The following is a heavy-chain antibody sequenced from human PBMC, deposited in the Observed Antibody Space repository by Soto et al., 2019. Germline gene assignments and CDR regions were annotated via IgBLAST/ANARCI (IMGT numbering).Heavy chain of an antibody. J-gene: IGHJ4*02. CDR2: ISSTTNYI. V-gene: IGHV3-21*06. Sequence: GGSLRLPCAASGFTFTRYSMNWVRQAPGKGLEWVSSISSTTNYIYYGDSMKGRFTISRDNAKNSLYLEMNSLRAEDTAVYYCARESEDLTSNFDYWGQGTLVTVSS. CDR1: GFTFTRYS. CDR3: ARESEDLTSNFDY.